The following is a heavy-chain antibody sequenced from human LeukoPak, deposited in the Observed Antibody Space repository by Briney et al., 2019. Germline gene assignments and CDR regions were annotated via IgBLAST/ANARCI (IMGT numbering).Heavy chain of an antibody. CDR2: VTSSSSTI. Sequence: PGGSLILSCVASGFTFSSYCMNWVRQAPGKGPEWISYVTSSSSTIYYADSVKGRFTISRDNAKNSLYLQMNSLRDEDTAVYYCARGTSPFDPWGRGTLVTVSS. CDR3: ARGTSPFDP. J-gene: IGHJ5*02. V-gene: IGHV3-48*02. CDR1: GFTFSSYC.